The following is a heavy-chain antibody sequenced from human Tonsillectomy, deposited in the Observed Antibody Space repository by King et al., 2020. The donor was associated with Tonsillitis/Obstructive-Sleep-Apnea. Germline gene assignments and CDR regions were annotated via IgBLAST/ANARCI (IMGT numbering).Heavy chain of an antibody. CDR2: ITWNSGRI. Sequence: QLVQSGGDLVQPGRSLRLSCAASGFPFDDYAMHWVRQAPGKGLEWVSGITWNSGRIGYADSVKGRFTISRDNAKNSLYLPMNSLRAEDTALYYCAKDTRRYSSGWYLTSFDYWGQGTLVTVSS. CDR1: GFPFDDYA. J-gene: IGHJ4*02. CDR3: AKDTRRYSSGWYLTSFDY. D-gene: IGHD6-19*01. V-gene: IGHV3-9*01.